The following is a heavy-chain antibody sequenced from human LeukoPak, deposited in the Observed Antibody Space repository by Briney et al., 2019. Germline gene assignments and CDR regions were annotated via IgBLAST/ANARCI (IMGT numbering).Heavy chain of an antibody. CDR3: AKKADGSSGWYFDY. V-gene: IGHV3-23*01. CDR1: RFTFSSYA. CDR2: ISGSGGST. J-gene: IGHJ4*02. D-gene: IGHD6-19*01. Sequence: GGSLRLSCAASRFTFSSYAMSGVREAPGEGRGRVSAISGSGGSTYYADSVKGRFTISRDNSKHTLYLQMNSLRAEDTAVYYCAKKADGSSGWYFDYWGQGTLVTVSS.